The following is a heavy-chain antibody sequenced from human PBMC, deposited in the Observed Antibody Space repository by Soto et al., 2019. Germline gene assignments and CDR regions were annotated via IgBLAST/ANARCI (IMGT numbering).Heavy chain of an antibody. J-gene: IGHJ4*02. V-gene: IGHV3-30-3*01. Sequence: GESLKISCAASGFTFSSYAMHWVRQAPGKGLEWVAVISYDGSNKYYADSVKGRFTISRDNSKNTLYLQMNSLRAEDTAVYYCAREYRVGPAAAAPLGYWGQGTLVTVSS. D-gene: IGHD6-13*01. CDR2: ISYDGSNK. CDR3: AREYRVGPAAAAPLGY. CDR1: GFTFSSYA.